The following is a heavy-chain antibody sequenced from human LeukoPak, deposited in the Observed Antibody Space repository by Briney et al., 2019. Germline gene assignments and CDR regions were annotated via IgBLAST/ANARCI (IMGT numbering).Heavy chain of an antibody. CDR1: GGSISSSSYY. D-gene: IGHD6-19*01. CDR2: IYYSGST. V-gene: IGHV4-39*07. Sequence: SETLSLTCTVSGGSISSSSYYWGWIRQPPGKGLEWIGSIYYSGSTYYNPSLKSRVTISVDTSKKQFSLKLSSVTAADTAVYYCARSQWLANDAFDIWGQGTMVTVSS. J-gene: IGHJ3*02. CDR3: ARSQWLANDAFDI.